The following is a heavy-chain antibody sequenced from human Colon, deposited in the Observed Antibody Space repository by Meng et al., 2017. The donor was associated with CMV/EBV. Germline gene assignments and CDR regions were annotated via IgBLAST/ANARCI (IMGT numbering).Heavy chain of an antibody. CDR1: GYTVTGYF. V-gene: IGHV1-2*02. J-gene: IGHJ4*02. CDR2: LNPNSGDT. D-gene: IGHD3-10*01. Sequence: QVQWVQSGAEVNKPGAPGNVSCNTSGYTVTGYFMFWGRLAPGQGLEWMGSLNPNSGDTNSAQKFHGRLTMTRDTSIHTAYTELGSLRSDDTAVYYCATISGGDFDFWGQGTLVTVSS. CDR3: ATISGGDFDF.